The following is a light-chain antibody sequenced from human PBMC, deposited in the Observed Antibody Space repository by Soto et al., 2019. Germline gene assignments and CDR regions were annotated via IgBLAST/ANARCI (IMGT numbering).Light chain of an antibody. CDR3: QQSYSTPWT. CDR2: AAS. Sequence: RQLTQAPSVGSASVGNRVTITCLASQGISSYLAWYQQKPGKAPKLLIYAASSLQSGFPARFSGSGCGADFTLTISSFQPEEFATSYCQQSYSTPWTVAEGTKVDIK. V-gene: IGKV1-39*01. CDR1: QGISSY. J-gene: IGKJ1*01.